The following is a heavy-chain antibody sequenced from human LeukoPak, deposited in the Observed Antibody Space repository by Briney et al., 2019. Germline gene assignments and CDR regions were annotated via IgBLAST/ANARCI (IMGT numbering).Heavy chain of an antibody. CDR1: GFTFSSYE. J-gene: IGHJ4*02. V-gene: IGHV3-48*03. CDR3: AKLRGATVTTAADY. D-gene: IGHD4-11*01. Sequence: GGSLRLSCAASGFTFSSYEMNWVRQAPGKGLEWVSYISSSGSTIYYADSVKGRFTISRDNAKNSLYLQMNSLRAEDTAVYYCAKLRGATVTTAADYWGQGTLVTVSS. CDR2: ISSSGSTI.